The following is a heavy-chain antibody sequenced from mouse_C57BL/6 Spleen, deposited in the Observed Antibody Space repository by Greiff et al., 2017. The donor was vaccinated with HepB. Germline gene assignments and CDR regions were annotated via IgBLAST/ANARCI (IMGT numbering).Heavy chain of an antibody. D-gene: IGHD2-12*01. J-gene: IGHJ4*01. Sequence: EVKLLESGGGLVKPGGSLKLSCAASGFTFSSYAMSWVRQTPEKRLEWVATISDGGSYTYYPDNVKGRFTISRDNAKNNLYLQMSHLKSEDTAMYYCARDRGDSYYRGYAMDYWGKGTSVTVSS. CDR3: ARDRGDSYYRGYAMDY. CDR1: GFTFSSYA. V-gene: IGHV5-4*01. CDR2: ISDGGSYT.